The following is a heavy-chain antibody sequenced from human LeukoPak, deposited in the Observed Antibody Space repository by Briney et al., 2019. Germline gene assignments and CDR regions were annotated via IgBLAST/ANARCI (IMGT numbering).Heavy chain of an antibody. CDR1: GGSISSYY. CDR3: ARIPSITIFGVHFDY. CDR2: IYYSGST. V-gene: IGHV4-59*01. D-gene: IGHD3-3*01. J-gene: IGHJ4*02. Sequence: SETLSLTCTVSGGSISSYYWSWIRQPPGKGLEWIGYIYYSGSTNYNPSLKSRVTISVDTSKNQFSLKLSSVTAADTAVYYCARIPSITIFGVHFDYWGQGTLVTVSS.